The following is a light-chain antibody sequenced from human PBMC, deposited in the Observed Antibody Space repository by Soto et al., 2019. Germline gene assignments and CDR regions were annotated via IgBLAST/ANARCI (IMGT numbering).Light chain of an antibody. Sequence: EIVLTQSPATLSLSPWERATLSCRASQSVSSSYLAWYQQKPGQAPRLLIYGASSRATGIPDRVSGSGSGTDFPLTISRLEPEDFAVYYCQQYGSSPITFGQGTRLEIK. J-gene: IGKJ5*01. CDR1: QSVSSSY. V-gene: IGKV3-20*01. CDR2: GAS. CDR3: QQYGSSPIT.